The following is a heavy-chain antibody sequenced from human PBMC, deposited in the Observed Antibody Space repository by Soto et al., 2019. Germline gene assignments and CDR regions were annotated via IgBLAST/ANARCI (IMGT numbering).Heavy chain of an antibody. D-gene: IGHD1-26*01. CDR1: GVSFSSYA. CDR3: TKDNSGTKAPSGTYYTSDF. CDR2: ITVSCDIT. J-gene: IGHJ4*02. V-gene: IGHV3-23*01. Sequence: EVQLLESGGDLVQPGGSLRLSCAASGVSFSSYAMTCFRQAPGKGLEWVSTITVSCDITHYSDSVKGRFTIPRDNSNHTLYLQMDSLRAEDTAIYFCTKDNSGTKAPSGTYYTSDFWCQGTLVTVSS.